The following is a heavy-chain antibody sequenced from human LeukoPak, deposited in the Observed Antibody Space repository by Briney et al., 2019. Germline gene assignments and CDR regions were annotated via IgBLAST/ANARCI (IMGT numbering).Heavy chain of an antibody. CDR3: AKGPYYYGSGSQMYYFDY. J-gene: IGHJ4*02. CDR1: GFTFSSYG. Sequence: PGGSLRLSCAASGFTFSSYGMHWVRQAPGKGLEWVAFIRYDGSNKYYADSVKGRFTISRDNSKNTLYLQMNSLRAEDTAVYYCAKGPYYYGSGSQMYYFDYWGQGTLVTVSS. CDR2: IRYDGSNK. V-gene: IGHV3-30*02. D-gene: IGHD3-10*01.